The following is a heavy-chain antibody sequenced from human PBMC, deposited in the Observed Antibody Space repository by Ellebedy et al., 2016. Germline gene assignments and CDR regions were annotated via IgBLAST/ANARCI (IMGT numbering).Heavy chain of an antibody. Sequence: GESLKISXTASGFNFNTFFMSWVRQAPGKGLEWVSTISAGSDTTRLADSVKGRFTISRDNFRNTLHLQMNNLRVEDTAVYYCRQGHYADLWGQGTLVTVSS. CDR1: GFNFNTFF. J-gene: IGHJ4*02. CDR2: ISAGSDTT. D-gene: IGHD4-17*01. V-gene: IGHV3-23*01. CDR3: RQGHYADL.